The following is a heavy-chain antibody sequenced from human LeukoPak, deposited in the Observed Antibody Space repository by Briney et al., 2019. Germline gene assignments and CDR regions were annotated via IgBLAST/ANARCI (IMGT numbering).Heavy chain of an antibody. CDR3: ARDRCSSTSYHFDY. Sequence: PSETLSLTCAVYGGSFSGYYWSWIRQPPGKGLEWIGYIYYSGSTYYNPSLKSRVTISVDTSKNQFSLKLSSVTAADTAVYYCARDRCSSTSYHFDYWGQGTLVTVSS. CDR1: GGSFSGYY. D-gene: IGHD2-2*01. CDR2: IYYSGST. J-gene: IGHJ4*02. V-gene: IGHV4-30-4*01.